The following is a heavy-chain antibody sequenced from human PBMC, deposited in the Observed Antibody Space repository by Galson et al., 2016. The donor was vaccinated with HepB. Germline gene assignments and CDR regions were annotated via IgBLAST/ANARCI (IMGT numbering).Heavy chain of an antibody. J-gene: IGHJ2*01. Sequence: SLRLSCAASGFTFSRSDMHWVRQGPGKGLEWVSTIGTGGDTYYADSVKGRFTISRENAKNSLYLQMNSLRAEDTAIYYCAREGTRSDWNEWYFDIWGRGTLVTVSS. CDR2: IGTGGDT. CDR3: AREGTRSDWNEWYFDI. CDR1: GFTFSRSD. V-gene: IGHV3-13*01. D-gene: IGHD1-1*01.